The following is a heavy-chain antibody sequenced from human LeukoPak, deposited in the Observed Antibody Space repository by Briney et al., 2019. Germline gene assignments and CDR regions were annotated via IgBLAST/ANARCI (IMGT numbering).Heavy chain of an antibody. CDR3: ARDILTGYSPPDY. CDR1: GGTFSSYA. J-gene: IGHJ4*02. CDR2: IIPIFGTA. D-gene: IGHD3-9*01. V-gene: IGHV1-69*06. Sequence: SVKVSCKASGGTFSSYAISWVRQAPGQGLEWMGGIIPIFGTANYAQKFQGRVTITADKSTSTAYMELSSLRSEDTAVYYCARDILTGYSPPDYWGQGTLVTVSS.